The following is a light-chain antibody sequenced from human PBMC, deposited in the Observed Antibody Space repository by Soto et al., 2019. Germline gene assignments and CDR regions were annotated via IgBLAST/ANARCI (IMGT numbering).Light chain of an antibody. CDR2: GHN. CDR3: QSYDSSLSGSGV. Sequence: QSVLTQPPSVSGAPGQRVTISCTGSTTNIGAGYEVHWYQQRPGTAPKLLVSGHNTRPSGVPDRFYGSKSGTSASLAITGLQAEDEADYYCQSYDSSLSGSGVFGGGTKLTV. J-gene: IGLJ3*02. CDR1: TTNIGAGYE. V-gene: IGLV1-40*01.